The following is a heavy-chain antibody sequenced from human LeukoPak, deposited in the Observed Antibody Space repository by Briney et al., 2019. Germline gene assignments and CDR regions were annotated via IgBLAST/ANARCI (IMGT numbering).Heavy chain of an antibody. V-gene: IGHV3-48*01. Sequence: GGSLRLSCAASGFTFSSYSMNWVRQAPGKGLEWVSYISSSSSTIYYADSVKGRFTISRDNSKSTLYLQMNSLRAEDTAVYYCARDGGSPVLRYFDWLPNYYYYGMDVWGQGTTVTVSS. J-gene: IGHJ6*02. CDR2: ISSSSSTI. D-gene: IGHD3-9*01. CDR3: ARDGGSPVLRYFDWLPNYYYYGMDV. CDR1: GFTFSSYS.